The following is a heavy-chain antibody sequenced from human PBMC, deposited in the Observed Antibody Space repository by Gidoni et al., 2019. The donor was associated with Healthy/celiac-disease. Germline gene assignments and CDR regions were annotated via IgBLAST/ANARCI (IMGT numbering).Heavy chain of an antibody. Sequence: QVQLQESGPGLVKPSETLSLTCTVSGGSISSYYWSWIRQPPGKGLEWIGYIYYSGSTNYNPSLKSRVTISVDTSKNQFSLKLSSVTAADTAVYYCARVGFHYDILTGYPQSYYFDYWGQGTLVTVSS. CDR3: ARVGFHYDILTGYPQSYYFDY. CDR1: GGSISSYY. D-gene: IGHD3-9*01. CDR2: IYYSGST. V-gene: IGHV4-59*01. J-gene: IGHJ4*02.